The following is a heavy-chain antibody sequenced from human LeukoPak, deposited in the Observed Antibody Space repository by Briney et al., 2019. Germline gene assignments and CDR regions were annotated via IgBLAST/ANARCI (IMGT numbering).Heavy chain of an antibody. D-gene: IGHD5-24*01. J-gene: IGHJ3*02. CDR1: GGSISSYY. CDR3: ARHLEMATSDAFDI. Sequence: SETLSLTCTVSGGSISSYYWSWIRQPPGKGLEWIGYIYYSGSTNYNPSLKSRVAISVDTSKNQFSLKLSSVTAADTAVYYCARHLEMATSDAFDIWGQGTMVTVSS. CDR2: IYYSGST. V-gene: IGHV4-59*08.